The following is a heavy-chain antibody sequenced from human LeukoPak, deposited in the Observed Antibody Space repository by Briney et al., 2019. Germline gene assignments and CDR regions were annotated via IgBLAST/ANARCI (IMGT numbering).Heavy chain of an antibody. CDR3: ARGYDILTGYYPDAFDI. J-gene: IGHJ3*02. Sequence: GRSLRLSCAASGFTFSSYGMHWVRQAPGKGLEWVAVIWYDGSNKYYADSVKGRFTISRDSSKNTLYLQMNSLRAEDTAVYYCARGYDILTGYYPDAFDIWGQGTMVTVSS. D-gene: IGHD3-9*01. CDR1: GFTFSSYG. V-gene: IGHV3-33*01. CDR2: IWYDGSNK.